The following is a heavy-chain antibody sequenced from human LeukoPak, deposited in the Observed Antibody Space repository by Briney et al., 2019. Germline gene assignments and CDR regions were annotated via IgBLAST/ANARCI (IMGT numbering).Heavy chain of an antibody. D-gene: IGHD2-2*01. Sequence: SETLSLTCAVYGGSFSGYYWSWIRQPPGKGLEWIGEINHSGSTNYNPSLKSRVTISVDTSKNQFSLKLSSVTAADTAVYYCASGRCSSTSCRLLVDPWGQGTLVTVSS. J-gene: IGHJ5*02. V-gene: IGHV4-34*01. CDR3: ASGRCSSTSCRLLVDP. CDR1: GGSFSGYY. CDR2: INHSGST.